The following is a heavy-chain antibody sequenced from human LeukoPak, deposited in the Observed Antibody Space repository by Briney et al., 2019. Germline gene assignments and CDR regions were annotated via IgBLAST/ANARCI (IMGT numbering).Heavy chain of an antibody. J-gene: IGHJ4*02. CDR1: GFTFSSYG. CDR3: AKDLFWSLAAAGGVHFDY. Sequence: PGGSLRLSCAASGFTFSSYGMHWVRQAPGKGLEWVAFIRYDGSNKYYAGSVKGRFTISRDNSKNTLYLQMNSLRAEDTAVYYCAKDLFWSLAAAGGVHFDYWGQGTLVTVSS. D-gene: IGHD6-13*01. CDR2: IRYDGSNK. V-gene: IGHV3-30*02.